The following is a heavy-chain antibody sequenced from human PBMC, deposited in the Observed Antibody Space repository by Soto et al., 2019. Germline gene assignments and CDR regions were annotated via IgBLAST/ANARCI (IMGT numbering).Heavy chain of an antibody. J-gene: IGHJ2*01. V-gene: IGHV3-30*18. CDR1: GFTFSSYG. D-gene: IGHD6-13*01. CDR2: ISYDGSNK. Sequence: QVQLVESGGGVVQPGRSLRLSCAASGFTFSSYGMHWVRQAPGKGLEWVAVISYDGSNKYYADSVKGRFTISRDNSKNTLYLKMNSRRAEDTAVYYCAKDFEYKAGPGWYFDLWGRGTLVTVSS. CDR3: AKDFEYKAGPGWYFDL.